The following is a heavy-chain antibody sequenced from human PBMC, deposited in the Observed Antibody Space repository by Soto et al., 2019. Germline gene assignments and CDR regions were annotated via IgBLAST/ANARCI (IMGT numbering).Heavy chain of an antibody. CDR3: ARGPGIAAAGILGWFDP. D-gene: IGHD6-13*01. Sequence: SETLSLTCTVSGGSISGYYWSWIRQPPGKGLEWIGYIYYSGSTYYNPSLKSRVTISVDTSKNQFSLKLSSVTAADTAVYYCARGPGIAAAGILGWFDPWGQGTLVTVSS. V-gene: IGHV4-59*06. CDR1: GGSISGYY. J-gene: IGHJ5*02. CDR2: IYYSGST.